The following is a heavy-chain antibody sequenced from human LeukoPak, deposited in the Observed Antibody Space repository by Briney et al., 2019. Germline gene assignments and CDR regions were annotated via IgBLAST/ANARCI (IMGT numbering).Heavy chain of an antibody. J-gene: IGHJ4*02. CDR2: IRYDGSTK. CDR1: RFTFSSYG. D-gene: IGHD1-26*01. Sequence: PGGSLRLSCAASRFTFSSYGMHWVRQAPGKGLEWVAFIRYDGSTKYYADSVKGRFTISRDNSKTTLYLQMNSQRAEDTAVYYCAKELYSGSNYFDYWGQGTLVTVSS. V-gene: IGHV3-30*02. CDR3: AKELYSGSNYFDY.